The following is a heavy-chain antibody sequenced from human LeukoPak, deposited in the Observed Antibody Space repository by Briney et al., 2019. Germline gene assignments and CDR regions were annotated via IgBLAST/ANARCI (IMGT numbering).Heavy chain of an antibody. CDR2: ISSSGGST. V-gene: IGHV3-23*01. J-gene: IGHJ4*02. CDR3: AKSHYYGSGSIDY. D-gene: IGHD3-10*01. Sequence: GGSLRLSCAASGFVFRSYAMSWVRQAPGKGLEWVSGISSSGGSTYHADSVRGRFTISRDNSKNALYLQVNSLRADDAALYYCAKSHYYGSGSIDYWGQGTLVTVSS. CDR1: GFVFRSYA.